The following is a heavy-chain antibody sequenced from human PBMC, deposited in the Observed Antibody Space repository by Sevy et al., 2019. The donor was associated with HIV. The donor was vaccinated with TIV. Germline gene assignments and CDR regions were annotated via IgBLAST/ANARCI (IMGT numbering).Heavy chain of an antibody. CDR1: GFSFTWYW. D-gene: IGHD4-17*01. J-gene: IGHJ4*02. V-gene: IGHV3-7*01. Sequence: GGSLRLSCAASGFSFTWYWMSWVRQTPEKGLEWVANIKQDGSDKNYVDSVKGRFTISRDNAKNSVSLQMNSLGAEDTAVYYCARGPNYGDRTDYFEYWGQGILVTVSS. CDR2: IKQDGSDK. CDR3: ARGPNYGDRTDYFEY.